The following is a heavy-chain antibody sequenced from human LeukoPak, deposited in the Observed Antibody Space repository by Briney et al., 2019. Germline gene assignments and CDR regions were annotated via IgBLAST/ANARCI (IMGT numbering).Heavy chain of an antibody. CDR1: GGSISSYY. CDR2: IYTSGST. D-gene: IGHD6-13*01. V-gene: IGHV4-4*07. J-gene: IGHJ6*01. CDR3: ARDLAAAVYYGMDV. Sequence: SETLSLTCTVSGGSISSYYWSWIRQPAGKGLEWIGRIYTSGSTNYNPSLKSRVTMSVDTPKNQFSLKLSSVTAADTAVYYCARDLAAAVYYGMDVWGQGTLVTVSS.